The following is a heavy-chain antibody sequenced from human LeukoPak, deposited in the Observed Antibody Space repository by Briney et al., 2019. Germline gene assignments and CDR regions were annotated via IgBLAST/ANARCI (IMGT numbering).Heavy chain of an antibody. CDR2: INADSSTI. V-gene: IGHV3-48*01. D-gene: IGHD3-22*01. CDR1: GFTFSTYN. CDR3: VRDNSRGQSLGVIY. Sequence: PGGSLRLPCAASGFTFSTYNMNWVRQAPGKGLEWISYINADSSTIQYADSVRGRFTTSRDNAKNSLYLQMNSLRAEDTAVYYCVRDNSRGQSLGVIYWGQGSLVTVSS. J-gene: IGHJ4*02.